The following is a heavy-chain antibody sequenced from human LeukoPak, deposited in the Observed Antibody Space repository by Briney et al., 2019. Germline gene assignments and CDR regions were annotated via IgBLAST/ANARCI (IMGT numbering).Heavy chain of an antibody. V-gene: IGHV1-46*01. Sequence: GASVKVSCKASGYTFTSYYMHWVRQAPGQGLEWMGIINPSGGSTSYAQKFQGRVTMTRDTSTSTVYMELGSLRSEDTAVYYCAREGDIVVVVDLTGPHWFDPWGQGTLVTVSS. CDR2: INPSGGST. CDR1: GYTFTSYY. CDR3: AREGDIVVVVDLTGPHWFDP. D-gene: IGHD2-15*01. J-gene: IGHJ5*02.